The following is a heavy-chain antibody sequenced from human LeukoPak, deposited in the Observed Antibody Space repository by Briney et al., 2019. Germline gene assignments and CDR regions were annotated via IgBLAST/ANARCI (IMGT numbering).Heavy chain of an antibody. J-gene: IGHJ4*02. CDR2: INHSGST. D-gene: IGHD4-17*01. CDR3: ARSRRYGGYDY. V-gene: IGHV4-39*07. CDR1: GGSISSSSYY. Sequence: SETLSLTCTVSGGSISSSSYYWGWIRQPPGKGLEWIGEINHSGSTNYNPSLKSRVTISVDTSKNQFSLKLSSVTAADTAVYYCARSRRYGGYDYWGQGTLVTVSS.